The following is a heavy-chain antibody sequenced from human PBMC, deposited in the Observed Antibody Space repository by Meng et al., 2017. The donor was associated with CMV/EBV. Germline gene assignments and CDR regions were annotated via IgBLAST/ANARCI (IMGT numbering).Heavy chain of an antibody. V-gene: IGHV1-8*01. CDR3: ARGRSAGVVVPAAIRGYWYFDL. D-gene: IGHD2-2*02. J-gene: IGHJ2*01. Sequence: YDVNWVRQATGQGLEWMGWMNPNSGNTGYAQKFQGRVTMTRNTSISTAYMELSSLRSEDTAVYYCARGRSAGVVVPAAIRGYWYFDLWGRGTLVTVSS. CDR2: MNPNSGNT. CDR1: YD.